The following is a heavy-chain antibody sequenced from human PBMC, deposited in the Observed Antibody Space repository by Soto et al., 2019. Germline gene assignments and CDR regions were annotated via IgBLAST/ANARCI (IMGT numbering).Heavy chain of an antibody. CDR1: GFTFSSYG. Sequence: QVQLVESGGGVVQPGRSLRLSCAASGFTFSSYGMHWVRQAPGEGLEWVAVIWYDGSNKYYADSVKGRFTISRDNSKNTLYLQMNSLRAEDTAVYYCAREPHTVTDYGMDVWGQGTTVTVSS. CDR2: IWYDGSNK. V-gene: IGHV3-33*01. D-gene: IGHD4-4*01. CDR3: AREPHTVTDYGMDV. J-gene: IGHJ6*02.